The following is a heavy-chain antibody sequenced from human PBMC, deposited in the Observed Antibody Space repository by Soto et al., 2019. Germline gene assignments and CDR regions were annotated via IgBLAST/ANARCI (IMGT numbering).Heavy chain of an antibody. V-gene: IGHV3-15*01. J-gene: IGHJ4*02. CDR2: IKSKSDGGAR. D-gene: IGHD1-1*01. CDR1: GFMFSSAW. Sequence: EVQLLESGGDLVKPGGSLRLSCATSGFMFSSAWMSWVRQAPGKGLEWIGRIKSKSDGGARDYAAPVKGRFILSRDESKNTLYLQMNSLKAEDTSVYYCVEGWNDFWGQGTLVTVSS. CDR3: VEGWNDF.